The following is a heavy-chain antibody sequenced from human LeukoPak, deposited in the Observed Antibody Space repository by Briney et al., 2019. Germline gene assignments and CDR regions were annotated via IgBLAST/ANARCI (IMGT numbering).Heavy chain of an antibody. J-gene: IGHJ6*03. CDR3: ARDSVYYYDSSGYHHYYMDV. CDR2: ISSSSGTI. Sequence: PGGSLRLSCAASGFTFSSYSMNWVRQAPGMGLEWVSYISSSSGTIYSADSVKGRFTISRDNAKSSLYLQLNSLRAEDTAVYYCARDSVYYYDSSGYHHYYMDVRGKGTTVTVSS. CDR1: GFTFSSYS. V-gene: IGHV3-48*01. D-gene: IGHD3-22*01.